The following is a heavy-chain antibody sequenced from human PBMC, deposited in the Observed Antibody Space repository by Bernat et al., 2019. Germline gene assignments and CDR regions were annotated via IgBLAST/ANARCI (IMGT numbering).Heavy chain of an antibody. V-gene: IGHV3-33*01. D-gene: IGHD3-10*01. CDR3: ARDSAARVRGVIKYYFDY. J-gene: IGHJ4*02. Sequence: QVQLVESGGGVVQPGRSLRLSCAASGFTFSSYGMHWVRQAPGKGLEWVAVIWYDGSNKYYADSVKGRFTISRDNSKNTLYLQMNSLRAEDTDVYYCARDSAARVRGVIKYYFDYWGQGTLVTVSS. CDR1: GFTFSSYG. CDR2: IWYDGSNK.